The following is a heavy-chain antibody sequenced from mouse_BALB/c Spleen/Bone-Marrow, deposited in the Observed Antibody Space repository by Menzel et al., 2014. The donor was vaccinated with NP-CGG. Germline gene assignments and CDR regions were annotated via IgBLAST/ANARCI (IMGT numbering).Heavy chain of an antibody. V-gene: IGHV1S81*02. J-gene: IGHJ3*01. CDR1: GYTFTSYW. CDR3: ATLGD. CDR2: IDPSNGRA. Sequence: VQLQQSGAELVKPGASVKLSCKASGYTFTSYWMHWVKQRPGQGLEWIGEIDPSNGRANYNEKFKSKATLTVDKSSSTAYMRLSRLTSEDSAIYYCATLGDWGQGTLVTVSP. D-gene: IGHD4-1*01.